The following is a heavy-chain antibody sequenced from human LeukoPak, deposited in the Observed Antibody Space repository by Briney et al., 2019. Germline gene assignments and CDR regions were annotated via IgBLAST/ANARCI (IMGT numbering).Heavy chain of an antibody. V-gene: IGHV4-59*01. J-gene: IGHJ4*02. Sequence: SETLSLTCTVSGVSISSYYWSWIRQPPGKGLEWIGYIYYSGSTNYNPSLKSRVTISVDTSKNHFSLKLSSVTAADPAVYYCARGPPYYYDSSGYSLYYFDYWGQGTLVTVSS. D-gene: IGHD3-22*01. CDR2: IYYSGST. CDR3: ARGPPYYYDSSGYSLYYFDY. CDR1: GVSISSYY.